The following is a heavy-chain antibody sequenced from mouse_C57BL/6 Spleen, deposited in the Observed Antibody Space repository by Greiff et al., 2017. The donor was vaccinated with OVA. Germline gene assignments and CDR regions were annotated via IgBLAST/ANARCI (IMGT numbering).Heavy chain of an antibody. CDR3: THYYGSSYWYFDV. CDR2: IDPENGDT. CDR1: GFNIKDDY. V-gene: IGHV14-4*01. J-gene: IGHJ1*03. D-gene: IGHD1-1*01. Sequence: VQLQQSGAELVRPGASVKLSCTASGFNIKDDYMHWVKQRPEQGLEWIGWIDPENGDTEYASKFQGKATITADTSSNTAYLQLSSLTSEDTAVYYCTHYYGSSYWYFDVWGTGTTVTVAS.